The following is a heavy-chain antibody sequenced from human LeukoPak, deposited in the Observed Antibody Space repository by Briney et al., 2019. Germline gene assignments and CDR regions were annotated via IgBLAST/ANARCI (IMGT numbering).Heavy chain of an antibody. V-gene: IGHV3-9*01. CDR2: ISWNSGSI. CDR1: GFTFDDYA. J-gene: IGHJ5*02. D-gene: IGHD3-10*01. Sequence: GRSLRLSCAASGFTFDDYAMHWVRQAPGKGLEWVSGISWNSGSIGYADSVKGRFTISRDNAKNSLYLQMNSLRAEDTALYYCAKAGSKANDWFDPWAREPWSPSPQ. CDR3: AKAGSKANDWFDP.